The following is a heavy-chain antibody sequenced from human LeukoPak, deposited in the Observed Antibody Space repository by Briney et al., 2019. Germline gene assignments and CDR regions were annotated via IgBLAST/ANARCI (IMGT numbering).Heavy chain of an antibody. V-gene: IGHV3-23*01. Sequence: SGGSLRLSCAASGFTFSSYSMSWVRQAPGKGLEWVSAISGSGGSTYYADSVKGRFTISRDNSKNTLYLQMNSLRAEDTAVYYCAKDLSSSWYYYYYYGMDVWGQGTTVTVSS. CDR1: GFTFSSYS. D-gene: IGHD6-13*01. CDR2: ISGSGGST. CDR3: AKDLSSSWYYYYYYGMDV. J-gene: IGHJ6*02.